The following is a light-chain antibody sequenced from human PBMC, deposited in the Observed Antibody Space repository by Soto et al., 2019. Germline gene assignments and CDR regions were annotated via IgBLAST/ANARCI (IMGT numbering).Light chain of an antibody. V-gene: IGLV2-14*03. J-gene: IGLJ3*02. Sequence: QSALTQPASVSGSPGQSITISCSGTSSDIGGYNFVSWYQQHPGKAPKLIIYDVTNRPSGISHRFSGSKSVNMASLTISGLQVDDEADYYCSSYRSSATLPVFGGGTKLTVL. CDR2: DVT. CDR1: SSDIGGYNF. CDR3: SSYRSSATLPV.